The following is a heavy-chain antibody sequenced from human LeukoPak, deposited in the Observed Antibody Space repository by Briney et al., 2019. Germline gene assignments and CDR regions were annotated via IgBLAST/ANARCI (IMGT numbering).Heavy chain of an antibody. Sequence: ASVKVSCKASGYTFTGYYMHWVRQAPGQGLEWMGWINPNSGGTNYAQKFQGRVTMTRDTSISTAYMELSRLRSDDTAMYYCARHGDDSSGYYSDWGQGTLVTVSS. CDR2: INPNSGGT. D-gene: IGHD3-22*01. CDR1: GYTFTGYY. V-gene: IGHV1-2*02. CDR3: ARHGDDSSGYYSD. J-gene: IGHJ4*02.